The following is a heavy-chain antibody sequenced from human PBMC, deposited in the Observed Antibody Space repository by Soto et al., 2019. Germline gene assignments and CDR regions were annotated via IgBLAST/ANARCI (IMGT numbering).Heavy chain of an antibody. J-gene: IGHJ3*02. CDR3: TTDLLWFGETPRRAFDI. CDR1: GFTFSNAW. Sequence: GGSLRLSCAASGFTFSNAWMNWVRQAPGKGLEWVGRIKSKTDGGRPDYAGPVKGRFTISRDDSKNTRYLQMKSLKTEDTAVYYCTTDLLWFGETPRRAFDIWGQGTMVTVSS. V-gene: IGHV3-15*07. D-gene: IGHD3-10*01. CDR2: IKSKTDGGRP.